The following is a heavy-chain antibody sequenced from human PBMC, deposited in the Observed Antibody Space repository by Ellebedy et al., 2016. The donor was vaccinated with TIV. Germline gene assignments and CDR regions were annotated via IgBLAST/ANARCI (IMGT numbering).Heavy chain of an antibody. CDR1: GYTFTKYD. J-gene: IGHJ6*02. V-gene: IGHV1-2*02. CDR2: IRPNNGAT. Sequence: AASVKVSCKASGYTFTKYDLIWVRQAPGQGLEWMGWIRPNNGATNYAKKFPGRVTMTRDTSISTVYIELTGLRSDDTAGYYCARTDYYHGMDVWGQGTTVTVSS. CDR3: ARTDYYHGMDV.